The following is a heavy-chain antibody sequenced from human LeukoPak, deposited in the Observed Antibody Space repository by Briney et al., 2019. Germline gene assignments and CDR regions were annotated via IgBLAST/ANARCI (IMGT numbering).Heavy chain of an antibody. V-gene: IGHV1-18*01. CDR3: ATRYCSSTSCSLGYFDL. D-gene: IGHD2-2*01. Sequence: GASVKVSCKASGYTFTSYGISWVRQAPGQGLEWMGWISIYNGNTNYAQKLQGRVTLTTDTSTSTAYMELRSLRSDDTAVYYCATRYCSSTSCSLGYFDLWGRGTLVTVSS. CDR2: ISIYNGNT. J-gene: IGHJ2*01. CDR1: GYTFTSYG.